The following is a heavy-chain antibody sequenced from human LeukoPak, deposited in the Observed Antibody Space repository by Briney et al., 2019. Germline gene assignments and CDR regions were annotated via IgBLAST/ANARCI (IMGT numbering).Heavy chain of an antibody. Sequence: SETLSLTCAVSGGSISSSNWWSWVRQPPGKGLEWIREIYHSGSTNYNPSLKSRVTISVDKSKNQFSLKLSSVTAADTAVYYCARDPDGGYSYYYGMDVWGQGTTVTVSS. V-gene: IGHV4-4*02. D-gene: IGHD3-10*01. J-gene: IGHJ6*02. CDR3: ARDPDGGYSYYYGMDV. CDR1: GGSISSSNW. CDR2: IYHSGST.